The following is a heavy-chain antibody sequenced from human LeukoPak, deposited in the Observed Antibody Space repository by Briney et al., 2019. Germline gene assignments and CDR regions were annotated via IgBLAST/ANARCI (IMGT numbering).Heavy chain of an antibody. Sequence: PSETLSLTCTVSGGSISSYYWSWIRQPPGKGLEWIGYIYYSGSTNYNPSLKSRVTISVDTSKNQVSLKLSSVTAADTAVYYCARHRNDDYVYYYYYMDVWGKGTTVTVSS. CDR3: ARHRNDDYVYYYYYMDV. D-gene: IGHD4-17*01. CDR2: IYYSGST. V-gene: IGHV4-59*08. J-gene: IGHJ6*03. CDR1: GGSISSYY.